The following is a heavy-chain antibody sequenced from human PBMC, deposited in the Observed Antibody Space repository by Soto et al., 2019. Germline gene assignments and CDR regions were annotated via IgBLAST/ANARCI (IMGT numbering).Heavy chain of an antibody. CDR1: GFSFRSYA. CDR3: ARRPVTYYFDY. V-gene: IGHV3-30-3*01. J-gene: IGHJ4*02. D-gene: IGHD4-17*01. CDR2: ISYDGSNT. Sequence: PCGTLRRPLAPSGFSFRSYAMSWVRQAPGKGLEWVAVISYDGSNTYYADSVKGRFTSSRDNPKNTLYLQMDSLRAEDTAVYFCARRPVTYYFDYWGQGTLVTVSS.